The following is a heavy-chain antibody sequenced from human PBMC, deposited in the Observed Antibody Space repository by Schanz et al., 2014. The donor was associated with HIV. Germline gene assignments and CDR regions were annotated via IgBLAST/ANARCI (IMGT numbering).Heavy chain of an antibody. J-gene: IGHJ6*02. CDR3: ARGDARWNILGVKVDNYYGMDV. CDR1: TFTYSSYW. Sequence: ELELVESGGGLVQPGGSLRLSCVASTFTYSSYWMHWVRQVPGKGLVWVARISPDGSETSHARSMKGRFTISRDNANNTLHLEMNKLRTDDTAVYYCARGDARWNILGVKVDNYYGMDVWGQGTTVTVSS. D-gene: IGHD2-15*01. V-gene: IGHV3-74*03. CDR2: ISPDGSET.